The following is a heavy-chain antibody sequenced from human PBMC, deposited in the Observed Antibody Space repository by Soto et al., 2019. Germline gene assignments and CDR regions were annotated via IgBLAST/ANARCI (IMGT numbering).Heavy chain of an antibody. CDR1: GFTFSRNH. Sequence: GGSLRLSCAASGFTFSRNHMNWIRQAPGKGLEWVSSISTLGNYEYYAESVKGRFTISRDNAKNSVYLQMNSLRAEDTAVYYCARDGGVAATLANYFDYWGQGTLVTVSS. D-gene: IGHD2-15*01. J-gene: IGHJ4*02. CDR2: ISTLGNYE. CDR3: ARDGGVAATLANYFDY. V-gene: IGHV3-21*01.